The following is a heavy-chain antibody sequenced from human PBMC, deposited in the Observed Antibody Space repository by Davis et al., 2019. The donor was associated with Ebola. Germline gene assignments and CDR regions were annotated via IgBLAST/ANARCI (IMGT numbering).Heavy chain of an antibody. D-gene: IGHD3-16*02. Sequence: PGGSLRLSCATSGFSFSYYWMSWXXXAPGKGLEWVGRIRSKANSYATAYAASVKGRFTISRDDSKNTAYLQMNSLKTEDTAVYYCTLSSQLVDYWGQGTLVTVSS. CDR2: IRSKANSYAT. CDR1: GFSFSYYW. V-gene: IGHV3-73*01. J-gene: IGHJ4*02. CDR3: TLSSQLVDY.